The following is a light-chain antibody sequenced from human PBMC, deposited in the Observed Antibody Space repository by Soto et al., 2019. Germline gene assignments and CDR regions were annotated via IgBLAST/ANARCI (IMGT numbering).Light chain of an antibody. CDR3: QQYDYWPPWT. CDR1: QTVGNN. Sequence: EIVMAQSPATLSVPPGERATLSCRASQTVGNNLAWYQHRPGQAPRLLIYGASTRATGIPARFSGSGSGTEFTLTISSLQSEDSAVYYCQQYDYWPPWTFGQGTKVEIK. V-gene: IGKV3-15*01. J-gene: IGKJ1*01. CDR2: GAS.